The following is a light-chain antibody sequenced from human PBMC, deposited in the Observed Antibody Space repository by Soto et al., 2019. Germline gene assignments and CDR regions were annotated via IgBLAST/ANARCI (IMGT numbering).Light chain of an antibody. CDR1: SSDVGAYNY. CDR3: SSYSDSNNLV. V-gene: IGLV2-8*01. J-gene: IGLJ2*01. Sequence: QSALTQPPSASGSPGQSVTISCTGASSDVGAYNYVSWYQQHPGKVPKLMIYEVSKRPSGVPDRFSGSKSGHTASLTVSGLQAEDEADYYCSSYSDSNNLVFGGGTQLTVL. CDR2: EVS.